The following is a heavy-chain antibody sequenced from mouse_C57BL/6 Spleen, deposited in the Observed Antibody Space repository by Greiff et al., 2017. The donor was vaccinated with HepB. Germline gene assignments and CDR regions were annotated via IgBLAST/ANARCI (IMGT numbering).Heavy chain of an antibody. CDR1: GYTFTSYW. CDR3: ARRELGFDY. D-gene: IGHD4-1*01. J-gene: IGHJ2*01. V-gene: IGHV1-59*01. Sequence: VQLQQPGAELVRPGTSVKLSCKASGYTFTSYWMHWVKQRPGQGLEWIGVIDPSDSYTNYNQKFKGKATLTVDTSSSTAYMQLSSLTSEDSAVYYCARRELGFDYWGQGTTLTVSS. CDR2: IDPSDSYT.